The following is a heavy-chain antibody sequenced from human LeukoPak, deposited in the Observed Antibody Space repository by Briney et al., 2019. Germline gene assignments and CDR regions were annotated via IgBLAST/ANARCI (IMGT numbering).Heavy chain of an antibody. V-gene: IGHV4-39*07. CDR2: IYYSGST. J-gene: IGHJ4*02. CDR1: GGSISSSSYY. CDR3: ASAPWELLAYHFDY. D-gene: IGHD1-26*01. Sequence: SETLSLTCTVSGGSISSSSYYWGWIRQPPGKGLECIGSIYYSGSTYYNPSLKSRVTISVDTSKNQFSLKLSSVTAADTAVYYCASAPWELLAYHFDYWGQGTLVTVSS.